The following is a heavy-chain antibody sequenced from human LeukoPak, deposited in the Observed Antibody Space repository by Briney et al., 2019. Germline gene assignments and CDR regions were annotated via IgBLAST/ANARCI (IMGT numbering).Heavy chain of an antibody. V-gene: IGHV4-30-2*01. CDR2: IYHSGST. D-gene: IGHD3-10*01. J-gene: IGHJ3*02. CDR3: AASGGSGSYYAFDI. Sequence: SETLSLTCTVSGGSISSGGYYWSWIRQPPGKGLEWIGYIYHSGSTYYNPSLKSRVTISVDRSKNQFSLKLSSVTAADTAVYYCAASGGSGSYYAFDIWGQGTMVTVSS. CDR1: GGSISSGGYY.